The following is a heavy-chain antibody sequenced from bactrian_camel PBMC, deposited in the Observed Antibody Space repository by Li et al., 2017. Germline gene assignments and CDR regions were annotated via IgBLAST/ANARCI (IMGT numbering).Heavy chain of an antibody. V-gene: IGHV3S42*01. CDR1: GFTSHGCA. CDR2: IRADGST. Sequence: DVQLVESGGGSVKAGGSLRLSCTDPGFTSHGCAMNWFRQAAGKQREWVSTIRADGSTSYADSVKGRFTISRDNAKNTMYLEMNSLKPEDTGRYYCARYGRECYTGSWCDRPSGEGTQVTVS. J-gene: IGHJ4*01. D-gene: IGHD3*01.